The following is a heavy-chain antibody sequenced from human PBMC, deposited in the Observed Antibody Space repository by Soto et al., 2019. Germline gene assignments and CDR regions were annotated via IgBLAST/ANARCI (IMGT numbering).Heavy chain of an antibody. J-gene: IGHJ4*02. CDR1: GYTFTGYY. CDR2: INPNSGGT. V-gene: IGHV1-2*02. CDR3: ARDSLFVDYDSSGPFDY. Sequence: QVQLVQSGAEVKKPGASVKVSCKASGYTFTGYYMHWVRQAPGQGLEWIGWINPNSGGTNYAQKFQGRVTMTRDTSISTAYMELSRLRSDDTAVYYCARDSLFVDYDSSGPFDYWGQGTLVTVSS. D-gene: IGHD3-22*01.